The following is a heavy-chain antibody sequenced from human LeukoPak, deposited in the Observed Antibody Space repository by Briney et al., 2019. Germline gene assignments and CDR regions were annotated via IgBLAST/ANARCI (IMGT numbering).Heavy chain of an antibody. CDR1: GFTFSDYH. Sequence: GGSLRLSCAASGFTFSDYHMSWIRQAQGKGLEWVSYINSGSSFTDYAGSVKGRFTISRDNPKNSLYLQMNSLRAEDTAVYYCARRDGDFWGQGTLVTVSS. J-gene: IGHJ4*02. CDR3: ARRDGDF. V-gene: IGHV3-11*03. CDR2: INSGSSFT.